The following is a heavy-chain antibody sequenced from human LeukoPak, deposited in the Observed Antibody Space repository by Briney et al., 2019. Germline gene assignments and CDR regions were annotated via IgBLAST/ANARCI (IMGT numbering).Heavy chain of an antibody. V-gene: IGHV3-23*01. Sequence: GASLRLSCVASGFTFSKYAMTWVRQAPGKGLEWVSSISGSGTTYYAESVGGRFTVSRDHSKNTLYLQVNSLRAEDTAVYYCAKDPMVRGSTYDYWGQGTLVTVSS. D-gene: IGHD3-10*01. J-gene: IGHJ4*02. CDR3: AKDPMVRGSTYDY. CDR1: GFTFSKYA. CDR2: ISGSGTT.